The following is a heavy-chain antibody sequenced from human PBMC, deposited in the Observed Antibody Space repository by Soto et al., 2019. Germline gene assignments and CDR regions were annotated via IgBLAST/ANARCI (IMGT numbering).Heavy chain of an antibody. CDR3: ARGMGSSWYAYYYYGMDV. J-gene: IGHJ6*02. CDR1: GFTFSSYA. D-gene: IGHD6-13*01. V-gene: IGHV3-30-3*01. CDR2: ISYDGSNK. Sequence: GGSLRLSCAASGFTFSSYAMHWVRQAPGKGLEWVAVISYDGSNKYYADSVKGRFTISRDNSKNTLYLQMNSLRAEDTAVYYCARGMGSSWYAYYYYGMDVWGQGTTVTVSS.